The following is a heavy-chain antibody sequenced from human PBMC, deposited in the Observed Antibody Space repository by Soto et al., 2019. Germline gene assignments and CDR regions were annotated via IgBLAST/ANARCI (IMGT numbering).Heavy chain of an antibody. D-gene: IGHD5-18*01. V-gene: IGHV1-24*01. J-gene: IGHJ4*02. Sequence: SGKGSCRVSGYTLTELSMHWVRQAPGKGLEWMGGFDPEDGETIYAQKFQGRVTMTEDTSTDTAYMELSSLRSEDTAVYYCATDGPDTAMVDFDYWGQGTLVTVSS. CDR3: ATDGPDTAMVDFDY. CDR1: GYTLTELS. CDR2: FDPEDGET.